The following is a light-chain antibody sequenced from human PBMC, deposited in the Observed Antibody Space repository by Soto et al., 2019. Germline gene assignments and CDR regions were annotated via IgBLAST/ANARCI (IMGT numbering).Light chain of an antibody. J-gene: IGKJ5*01. CDR3: QNYNSATLQ. V-gene: IGKV1-27*01. CDR2: GAS. CDR1: QGITNH. Sequence: VQMTESPSSLAASVGDIVTITCRASQGITNHLAWYQQTTGKVPKLLIYGASTLQSGVPYRFSGSGSGTDLNLTISSLQPEDVATYYCQNYNSATLQFGQGTRLEIK.